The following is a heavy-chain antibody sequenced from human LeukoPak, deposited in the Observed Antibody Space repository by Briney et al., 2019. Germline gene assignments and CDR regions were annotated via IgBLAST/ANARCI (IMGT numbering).Heavy chain of an antibody. CDR1: GFTFSSYW. D-gene: IGHD4-17*01. Sequence: GGSLGLSCAASGFTFSSYWMSWVRQAPGKGLEWVANIKQDGSEKYYVDSVKGRFTISRDNAKNSLYLQMNSLRAEDTAVYYCARGLMTTVQYWFDPWGQGTLVTVSS. CDR3: ARGLMTTVQYWFDP. CDR2: IKQDGSEK. V-gene: IGHV3-7*01. J-gene: IGHJ5*02.